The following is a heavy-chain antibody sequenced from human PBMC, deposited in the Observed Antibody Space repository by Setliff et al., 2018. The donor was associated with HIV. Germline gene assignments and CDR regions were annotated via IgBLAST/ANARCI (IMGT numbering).Heavy chain of an antibody. CDR3: ARVPTSSWYVTTQRTKEYFHH. CDR2: IYYSGNT. CDR1: GGSIKSSSYY. V-gene: IGHV4-39*07. Sequence: PSETLSLTCTVSGGSIKSSSYYWGWIRQPPGKGLEWIGSIYYSGNTYYNPSLKSRVTISEDTSRNQFSLRLSSVTAADTAIYYCARVPTSSWYVTTQRTKEYFHHWGQGTLVT. J-gene: IGHJ1*01. D-gene: IGHD6-13*01.